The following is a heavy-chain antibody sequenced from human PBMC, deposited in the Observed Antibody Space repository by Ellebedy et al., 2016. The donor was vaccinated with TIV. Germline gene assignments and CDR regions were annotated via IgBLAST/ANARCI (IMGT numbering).Heavy chain of an antibody. CDR1: GGSVSTTRYY. CDR2: VYYSGSP. V-gene: IGHV4-39*02. J-gene: IGHJ4*02. CDR3: ARIDSWQPIDD. D-gene: IGHD3-9*01. Sequence: MPSETLSLTCSVSGGSVSTTRYYWAWIRQPPGKGLEWIGSVYYSGSPYYNPSFKSRVTLSADTSKNHLSLNLTSVTAADAAVYYCARIDSWQPIDDWGQGILVTVSS.